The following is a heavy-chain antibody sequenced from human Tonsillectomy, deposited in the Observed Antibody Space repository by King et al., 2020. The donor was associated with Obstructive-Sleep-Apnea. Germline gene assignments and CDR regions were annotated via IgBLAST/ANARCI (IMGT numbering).Heavy chain of an antibody. CDR1: GFTFYSYG. D-gene: IGHD3-10*01. CDR3: AKDPNRGSWTLNWFDP. Sequence: VQLVESGGGVVQPGRSLRLSCAASGFTFYSYGMHWVRQAPGKGLEWVAVISYDESNESYADSVKGRFTISRDNSKNTVYLQMNSLRVANTAVYYCAKDPNRGSWTLNWFDPWGQGTLVTVSS. V-gene: IGHV3-30*18. J-gene: IGHJ5*02. CDR2: ISYDESNE.